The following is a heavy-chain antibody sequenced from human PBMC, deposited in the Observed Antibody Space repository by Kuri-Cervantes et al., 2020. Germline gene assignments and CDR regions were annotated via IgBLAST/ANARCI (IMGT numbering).Heavy chain of an antibody. D-gene: IGHD6-19*01. V-gene: IGHV3-23*01. CDR1: GFTVSSNY. CDR3: AKSSGH. CDR2: ISGSGGRT. Sequence: GESLKISCAASGFTVSSNYMSWVRQAPGKGLEWVSGISGSGGRTHYADSVEGRFTISRDNSKNTLYLQMNSLRAEDTAVYYCAKSSGHWGQGTLVTVSS. J-gene: IGHJ4*02.